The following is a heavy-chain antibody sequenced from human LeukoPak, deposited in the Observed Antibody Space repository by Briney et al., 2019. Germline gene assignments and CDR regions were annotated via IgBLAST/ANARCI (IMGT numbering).Heavy chain of an antibody. CDR1: GGTFSSYA. CDR2: IIPILGIA. CDR3: AKEDSMAAYFDY. D-gene: IGHD2/OR15-2a*01. V-gene: IGHV1-69*04. J-gene: IGHJ4*02. Sequence: SVKVSCKASGGTFSSYAISWVRPAPGQGLEWMGRIIPILGIANYAQKFQGRVTITADKSTSTAYMELSSLRSEDTAVYYCAKEDSMAAYFDYWGQGTLVTVSS.